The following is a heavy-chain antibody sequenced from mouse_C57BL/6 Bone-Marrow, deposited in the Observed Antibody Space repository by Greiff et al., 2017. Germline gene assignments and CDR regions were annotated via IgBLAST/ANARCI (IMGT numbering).Heavy chain of an antibody. CDR2: IYPSDSAT. D-gene: IGHD1-1*01. Sequence: QVQLQQPGAELVRPGSSVKLSCKASGYTFTSYWMDWVKQRPGQGLEWIGNIYPSDSATHYNQKFKDKATLTVDKSSSTAYMQLSSLTSEDSAVYYCARKDDYGSSPLAYWGQGTLVTVSA. V-gene: IGHV1-61*01. CDR3: ARKDDYGSSPLAY. CDR1: GYTFTSYW. J-gene: IGHJ3*01.